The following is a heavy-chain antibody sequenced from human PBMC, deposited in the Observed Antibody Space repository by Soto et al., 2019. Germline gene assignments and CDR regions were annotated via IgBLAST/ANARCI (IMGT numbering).Heavy chain of an antibody. V-gene: IGHV4-59*01. CDR1: GGSISSYY. CDR2: IYFSGST. J-gene: IGHJ4*02. D-gene: IGHD4-17*01. CDR3: ARDRTSYCDYDY. Sequence: QVQLQESGPGLVKPSETLSLTCTVSGGSISSYYWSWIRQPPGKGLEWIGYIYFSGSTSYNPSLKSRVTISVDTSKNQFSLKLSSVTAADTAVYFCARDRTSYCDYDYWGQGTLVTVSS.